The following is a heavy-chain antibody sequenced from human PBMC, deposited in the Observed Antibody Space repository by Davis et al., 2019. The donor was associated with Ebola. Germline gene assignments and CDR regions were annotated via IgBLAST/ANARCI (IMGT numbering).Heavy chain of an antibody. CDR3: ARGRAATGECDY. Sequence: ASVKVSCKVSGYTLTELSMHWVRQAPGKGLEWMGGFDPEDGETIYAQKFQGRVTMTEDTSTDTAYMELRSLRSDDTAVYYCARGRAATGECDYWGQGTLVTVSS. CDR2: FDPEDGET. V-gene: IGHV1-24*01. CDR1: GYTLTELS. D-gene: IGHD3-10*01. J-gene: IGHJ4*02.